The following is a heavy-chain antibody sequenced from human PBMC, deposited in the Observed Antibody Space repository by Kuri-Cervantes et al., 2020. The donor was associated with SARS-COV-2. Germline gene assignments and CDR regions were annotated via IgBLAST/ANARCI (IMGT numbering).Heavy chain of an antibody. CDR1: GYTFTGYY. V-gene: IGHV1-2*02. Sequence: GGSLRLSCKASGYTFTGYYMHWVRQAPGQGLEWMGWINPNSGGTNYAQKFQGRVTMTRDTSISTAYMELSRLRSDDTAVYYCARGYTIFGVVGYFDLWGRGTLATVSS. D-gene: IGHD3-3*01. CDR2: INPNSGGT. J-gene: IGHJ2*01. CDR3: ARGYTIFGVVGYFDL.